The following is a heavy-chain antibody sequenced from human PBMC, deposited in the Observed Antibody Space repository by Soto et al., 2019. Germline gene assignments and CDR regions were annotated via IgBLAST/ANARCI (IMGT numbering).Heavy chain of an antibody. CDR1: GFTFSSYG. CDR3: ARSSYGGTLDY. J-gene: IGHJ4*02. V-gene: IGHV3-33*01. Sequence: PGGSLRLSCAASGFTFSSYGMHWARQAPGKGLEWVAVIWYDGSTKYYADSVKGRFTISRDNSKNTLYLQMNSLRAEDTAVYYCARSSYGGTLDYWGQGTLVTVFS. D-gene: IGHD4-17*01. CDR2: IWYDGSTK.